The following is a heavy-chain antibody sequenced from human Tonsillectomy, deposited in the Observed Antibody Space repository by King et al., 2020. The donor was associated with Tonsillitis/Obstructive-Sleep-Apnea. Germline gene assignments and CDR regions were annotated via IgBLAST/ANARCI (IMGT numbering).Heavy chain of an antibody. J-gene: IGHJ6*03. CDR1: GYRFTRYW. V-gene: IGHV5-51*01. Sequence: LVQSGAEVKKPGESLKISCKGSGYRFTRYWIVWVRQMAGKGLDWMGIIYPGDSDIRYSPSFQGQVTISADKSISTAYLQWSSLKASDTAMYYCARVDYSNYAYYMDVWGKGTSVTVSS. CDR3: ARVDYSNYAYYMDV. CDR2: IYPGDSDI. D-gene: IGHD4-11*01.